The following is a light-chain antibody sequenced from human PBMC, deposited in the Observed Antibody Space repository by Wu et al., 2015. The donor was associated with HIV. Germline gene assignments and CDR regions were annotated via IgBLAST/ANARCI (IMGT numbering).Light chain of an antibody. Sequence: AIQMTQSPSSLSPSVGDTVTITCRASQDIHIDLGWYQQKPGRAPKLLIYAASNLQSGVPSRFSGSGSGTDFALTISNLQPEDFATYYCLQDYNYPRTFGLGTTVDFK. CDR1: QDIHID. V-gene: IGKV1-6*01. CDR2: AAS. J-gene: IGKJ1*01. CDR3: LQDYNYPRT.